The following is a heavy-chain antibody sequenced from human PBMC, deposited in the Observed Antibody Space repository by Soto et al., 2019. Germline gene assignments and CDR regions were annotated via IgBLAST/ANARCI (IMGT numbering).Heavy chain of an antibody. CDR1: GGSISSHY. Sequence: SETLSLTCTVSGGSISSHYWSWVRQAPGKGLEWIGRIYYRGSTTYNPSLRSRSTISADTSNNQFSLKLNSVTTADTAVHYCASGGRDAACLEYWGQGTKVTVSS. CDR3: ASGGRDAACLEY. J-gene: IGHJ4*01. V-gene: IGHV4-59*11. D-gene: IGHD2-15*01. CDR2: IYYRGST.